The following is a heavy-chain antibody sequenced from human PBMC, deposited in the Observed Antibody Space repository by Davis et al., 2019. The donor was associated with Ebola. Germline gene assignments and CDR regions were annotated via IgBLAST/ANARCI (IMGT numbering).Heavy chain of an antibody. CDR1: GFTFSSYW. D-gene: IGHD6-13*01. CDR2: IKQDGSEK. J-gene: IGHJ4*02. Sequence: GESLKISCAASGFTFSSYWMSWVRQAPGKGLEWVANIKQDGSEKYYVDSVKGRFTISRDNAKNSLYLQMNSLRAEDTAVYYCARATYSSSWYVIHLDYWGQGTLVTVSS. CDR3: ARATYSSSWYVIHLDY. V-gene: IGHV3-7*01.